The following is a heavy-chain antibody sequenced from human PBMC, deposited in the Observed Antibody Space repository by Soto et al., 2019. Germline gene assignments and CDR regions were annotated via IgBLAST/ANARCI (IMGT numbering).Heavy chain of an antibody. CDR3: TTDPAPPVATIGYYYGMDV. V-gene: IGHV3-15*01. CDR2: IKSKTDGGTT. J-gene: IGHJ6*02. Sequence: PGGSLRLSCAVSGFTFSNAYMSWVRQPPGKGLEWVGRIKSKTDGGTTDYAAPVKGRFTISRDDSKNTLYLQMNSLKTEDTAVYYCTTDPAPPVATIGYYYGMDVWGQGTTVTVSS. D-gene: IGHD5-12*01. CDR1: GFTFSNAY.